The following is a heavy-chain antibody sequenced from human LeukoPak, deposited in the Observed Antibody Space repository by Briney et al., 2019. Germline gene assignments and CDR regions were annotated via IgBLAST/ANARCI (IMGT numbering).Heavy chain of an antibody. CDR2: INHSGST. CDR3: ARAPNCSGGSCSVDWFDP. J-gene: IGHJ5*02. Sequence: SETLSLTCAVYGGSFSGYYWSWIRQPPRRGLEWIGEINHSGSTNYNPSLKSRVTISVDTSKNQFSLKLSSVTAADTAVYYCARAPNCSGGSCSVDWFDPWGQGTLVTVSS. D-gene: IGHD2-15*01. V-gene: IGHV4-34*01. CDR1: GGSFSGYY.